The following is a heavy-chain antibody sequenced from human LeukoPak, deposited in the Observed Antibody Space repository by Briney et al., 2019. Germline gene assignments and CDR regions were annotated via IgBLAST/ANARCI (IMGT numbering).Heavy chain of an antibody. J-gene: IGHJ4*02. CDR1: GFTFSSYG. CDR3: ARSAGYSYGYFDY. V-gene: IGHV3-23*01. D-gene: IGHD5-18*01. Sequence: PGGSLRLSCAASGFTFSSYGMNWVRQAPGKGLDWVSAISGSGGSTYYADSVKGRFTISRDNSKNTLYLQMNSLRAEDTAVYYCARSAGYSYGYFDYWGPGTLVTVSS. CDR2: ISGSGGST.